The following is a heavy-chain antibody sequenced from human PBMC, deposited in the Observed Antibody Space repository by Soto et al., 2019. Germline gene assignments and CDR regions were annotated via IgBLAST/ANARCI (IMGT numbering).Heavy chain of an antibody. CDR2: ISGSGGST. D-gene: IGHD6-13*01. J-gene: IGHJ6*02. V-gene: IGHV3-23*01. CDR3: AKGQETAEYSSSWYHHYYYYGMDV. CDR1: GFTFSSYA. Sequence: EVQLLESGGGLVQPGGSLRLSCAASGFTFSSYAMSWVRQAPGKGLEWVSAISGSGGSTYYADSVKGRFTISRDNSKNTLYLQMNSLRAEDTAVYYCAKGQETAEYSSSWYHHYYYYGMDVWGQGTTVTVSS.